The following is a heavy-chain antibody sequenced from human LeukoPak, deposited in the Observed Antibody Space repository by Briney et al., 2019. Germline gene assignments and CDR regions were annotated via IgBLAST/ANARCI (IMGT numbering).Heavy chain of an antibody. CDR2: ISLSGST. Sequence: PGASLRLSCVTSGFTFPSYAMSWVRQAPGKGLEWVSTISLSGSTSYADSVEGRFTISRDNSKNTLYLQTNSLRADDSAQYYCARSISPGGYVGTHYFFDYWGQGTLVSVST. J-gene: IGHJ4*02. D-gene: IGHD2/OR15-2a*01. V-gene: IGHV3-23*01. CDR3: ARSISPGGYVGTHYFFDY. CDR1: GFTFPSYA.